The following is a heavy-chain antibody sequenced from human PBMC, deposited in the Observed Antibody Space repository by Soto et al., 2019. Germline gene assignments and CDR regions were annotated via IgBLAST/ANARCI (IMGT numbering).Heavy chain of an antibody. V-gene: IGHV3-30-3*01. Sequence: QVQLVDSGGGVVQPGRSLRLSCAASEFIFNSYAMHWVRQAPGKGLEWVAVISFDGTNKYHADSVKGRFTVSRDNSKNTLYLQMNSLRAEDTAVYYCASGRRWLQLDLGFDYWGQGTLVTVSS. CDR3: ASGRRWLQLDLGFDY. CDR2: ISFDGTNK. J-gene: IGHJ4*02. CDR1: EFIFNSYA. D-gene: IGHD5-12*01.